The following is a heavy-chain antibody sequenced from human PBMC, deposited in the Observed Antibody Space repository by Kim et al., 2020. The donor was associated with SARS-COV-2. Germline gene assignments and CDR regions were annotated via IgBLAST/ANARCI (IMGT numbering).Heavy chain of an antibody. Sequence: TDYAAPVKGRFTISRDDSKNTLYLQMNSLKTEDTALYYCTTDRIAGEFDYWGQGTLVTVSS. V-gene: IGHV3-15*01. D-gene: IGHD6-13*01. CDR2: T. CDR3: TTDRIAGEFDY. J-gene: IGHJ4*02.